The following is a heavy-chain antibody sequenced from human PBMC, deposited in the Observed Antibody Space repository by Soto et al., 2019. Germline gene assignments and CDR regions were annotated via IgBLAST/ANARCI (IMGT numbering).Heavy chain of an antibody. D-gene: IGHD5-12*01. V-gene: IGHV1-69*12. Sequence: QVQLVQSGAEVKKPGSSVKVSCKASGGTFSSYAISWVRQAPGQGLEWMGGIIPIFGTANYAQKFQGRVTITADESTSTADMELSSLRSEDTAVYYCARLVVGYNYEDSDYWGQGTLVTVSS. CDR1: GGTFSSYA. CDR3: ARLVVGYNYEDSDY. J-gene: IGHJ4*02. CDR2: IIPIFGTA.